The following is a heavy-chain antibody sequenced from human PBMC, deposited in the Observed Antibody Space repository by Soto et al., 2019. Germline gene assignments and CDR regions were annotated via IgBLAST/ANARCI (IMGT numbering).Heavy chain of an antibody. V-gene: IGHV4-59*01. CDR2: IYYTGST. CDR1: GSSIRPFY. J-gene: IGHJ4*02. Sequence: PSETLSLTCSISGSSIRPFYWSWIRQPPGKGLEWVGYIYYTGSTKYNPSLKGRGTISIGTSQNHFSLRLTSVTAADTAVYYCVRVGGYYGDYPNFDYWGQGAQVTVSS. CDR3: VRVGGYYGDYPNFDY. D-gene: IGHD4-17*01.